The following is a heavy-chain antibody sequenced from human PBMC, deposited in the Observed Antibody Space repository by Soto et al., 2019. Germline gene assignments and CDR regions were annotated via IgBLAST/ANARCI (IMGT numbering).Heavy chain of an antibody. V-gene: IGHV1-46*01. Sequence: ASVKVSCKASGYTFTRNYIHWVRQAPGQGLEWMGIINPSGGYTDYAQRFQGSITMTRDMSTSTVYMELSSLTTEDTALYYCARLLSNSGGNLDFWGQGTLVTVSS. CDR2: INPSGGYT. D-gene: IGHD7-27*01. CDR1: GYTFTRNY. CDR3: ARLLSNSGGNLDF. J-gene: IGHJ4*02.